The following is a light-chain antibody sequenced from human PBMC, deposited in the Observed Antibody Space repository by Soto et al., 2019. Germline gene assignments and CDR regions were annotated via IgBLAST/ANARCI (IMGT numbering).Light chain of an antibody. CDR3: QQYGSSPYT. V-gene: IGKV3-20*01. CDR2: GAS. Sequence: EIVLTQSPGTLSLSPGERAALSCRASQSFSSNYLAWFQQKPGQAPRLLIYGASSRATGIPDRFRGSGSGTDFTLTISRLEPEDFAVYYCQQYGSSPYTFGQGTKLEIK. CDR1: QSFSSNY. J-gene: IGKJ2*01.